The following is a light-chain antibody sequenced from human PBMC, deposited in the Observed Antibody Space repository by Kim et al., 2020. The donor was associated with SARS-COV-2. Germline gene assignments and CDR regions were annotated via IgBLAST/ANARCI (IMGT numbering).Light chain of an antibody. CDR1: LGVSSSY. CDR3: KQYVRSPRT. Sequence: APGGRATLSCRASLGVSSSYLAWYPQKPGQSPMVRIGGASSRATGIPDRVSGSGSVSDFSLTISRVGPEDIAVYYCKQYVRSPRTFGQGTKMYIK. CDR2: GAS. V-gene: IGKV3-20*01. J-gene: IGKJ1*01.